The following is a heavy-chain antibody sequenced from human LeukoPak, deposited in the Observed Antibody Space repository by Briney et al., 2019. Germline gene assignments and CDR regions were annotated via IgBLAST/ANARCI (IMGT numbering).Heavy chain of an antibody. V-gene: IGHV3-74*01. D-gene: IGHD1-26*01. CDR3: VRDLGGRSGH. CDR2: INEDGSTT. CDR1: GFTFSSNW. J-gene: IGHJ4*02. Sequence: GGSLRLSCAASGFTFSSNWMHWVRQAPGKGLVWVSRINEDGSTTNYADSVKGRSTIFRDNAKNTLYLQMNSLRAEDTAVYYCVRDLGGRSGHRGQGTLVTVSS.